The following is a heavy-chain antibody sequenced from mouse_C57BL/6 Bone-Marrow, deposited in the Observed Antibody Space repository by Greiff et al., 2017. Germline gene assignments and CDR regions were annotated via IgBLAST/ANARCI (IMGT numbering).Heavy chain of an antibody. CDR2: INPSSGYT. J-gene: IGHJ1*03. V-gene: IGHV1-4*01. D-gene: IGHD5-1*01. CDR3: ARGIATRTFWYFDV. Sequence: QVQLQQSGAELARPGASVQMSCKASGYTFTSYTMHWVKQRPGQGLEWIGYINPSSGYTKYNQKFKDKATLTADKSSSTAYMQLSSLTSEDSAVYYCARGIATRTFWYFDVWGTGTTVTVSS. CDR1: GYTFTSYT.